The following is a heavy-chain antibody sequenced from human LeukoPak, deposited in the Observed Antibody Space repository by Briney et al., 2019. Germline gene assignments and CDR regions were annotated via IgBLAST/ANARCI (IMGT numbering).Heavy chain of an antibody. J-gene: IGHJ4*02. CDR3: ARALYSSGWAGY. CDR1: GYTFTSYD. D-gene: IGHD6-19*01. Sequence: ASVKVSCKASGYTFTSYDINWVRQATGQGLEWMGWMNPNSGNTGYAQKFQGRVTMTRNTSISTAYMELSSLRSEDTAVYYCARALYSSGWAGYWGQGTLVTVSS. CDR2: MNPNSGNT. V-gene: IGHV1-8*01.